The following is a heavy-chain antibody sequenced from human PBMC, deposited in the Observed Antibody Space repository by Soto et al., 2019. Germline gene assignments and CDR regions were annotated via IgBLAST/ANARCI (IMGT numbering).Heavy chain of an antibody. CDR1: GGSISSYY. V-gene: IGHV4-59*08. D-gene: IGHD3-3*01. CDR3: GRIPSYYDFLSGYYPANYYSSGMDV. CDR2: IYYSVST. J-gene: IGHJ6*02. Sequence: SDTLSRSGTVAGGSISSYYWSWIRQPPGKGLEWIGDIYYSVSTNYNPCLKSRVTISVDTSKNQFSLILNCLTAADTSVSYWGRIPSYYDFLSGYYPANYYSSGMDVWGQGTTVTVS.